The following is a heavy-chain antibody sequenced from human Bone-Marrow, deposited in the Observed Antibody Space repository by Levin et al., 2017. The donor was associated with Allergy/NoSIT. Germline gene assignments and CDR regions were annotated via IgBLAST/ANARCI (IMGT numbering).Heavy chain of an antibody. D-gene: IGHD3-16*01. Sequence: GESLKISCQGVGYSFINYWIVWVRQMPGKGLEWMGIVYPGGADTRYSPSFDGQVTISADQSSNTAYLHWRSLKTSDTAVYYCAGRGILGGNWFDPWGQGTLVTVSS. J-gene: IGHJ5*02. CDR2: VYPGGADT. CDR1: GYSFINYW. V-gene: IGHV5-51*01. CDR3: AGRGILGGNWFDP.